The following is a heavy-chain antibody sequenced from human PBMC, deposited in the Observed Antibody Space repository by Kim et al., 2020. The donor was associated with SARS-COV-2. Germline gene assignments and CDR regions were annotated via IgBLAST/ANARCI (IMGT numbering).Heavy chain of an antibody. CDR1: GFTFSSYG. D-gene: IGHD2-15*01. V-gene: IGHV3-33*01. J-gene: IGHJ3*02. CDR2: IWYDGSTK. CDR3: ARDYPYCRGGSCYRGAFDI. Sequence: GGSLRLSCAASGFTFSSYGMDWVRQAPGKGLEWVAIIWYDGSTKKYADSVRGRFTISRDNSKNTLYLQMNSLRADDTAVYYCARDYPYCRGGSCYRGAFDIWGQGTMVTVSS.